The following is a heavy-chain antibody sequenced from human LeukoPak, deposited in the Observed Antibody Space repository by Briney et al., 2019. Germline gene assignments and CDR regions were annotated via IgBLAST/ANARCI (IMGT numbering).Heavy chain of an antibody. J-gene: IGHJ4*02. V-gene: IGHV4-61*02. CDR1: GGSISSGSYY. CDR2: IYASGST. Sequence: SETLSLTCTVSGGSISSGSYYWSWIRQPAGKGLEWIGRIYASGSTNYNPSLKSRVTISVDTSKNQFSLKLSSVTAADTAVYYGASTRKYEYVWGIKRSPSYYFDYWGQGTLVTVSS. D-gene: IGHD3-16*01. CDR3: ASTRKYEYVWGIKRSPSYYFDY.